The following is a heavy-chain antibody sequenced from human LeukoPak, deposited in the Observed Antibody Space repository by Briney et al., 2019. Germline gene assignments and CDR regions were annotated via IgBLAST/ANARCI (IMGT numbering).Heavy chain of an antibody. CDR2: IRYDGSNK. Sequence: PGGSLRLSCAASGFTFRSYGMHWVRQAPGKGLEWVAFIRYDGSNKYYADSVKGRFTISRDNSKNTLYLQMNSLRAEDTAVYYCAKDRRIHVYYFDYWGQGTLVTVSS. J-gene: IGHJ4*02. CDR1: GFTFRSYG. D-gene: IGHD5-18*01. CDR3: AKDRRIHVYYFDY. V-gene: IGHV3-30*02.